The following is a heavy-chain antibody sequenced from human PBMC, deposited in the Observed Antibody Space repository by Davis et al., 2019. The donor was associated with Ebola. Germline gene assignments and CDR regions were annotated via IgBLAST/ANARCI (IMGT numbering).Heavy chain of an antibody. V-gene: IGHV3-33*06. Sequence: GGSLRLSCAASGFTFSSYGMHWVRQAPGKGLEWVAVIWYDGSNKYYADSVKGRFTISRDNSKNTLYLQMNSLRAEDTAVYYCAKSWLRSRYYDILTGYLFDYWGQGTLVTVSS. J-gene: IGHJ4*02. D-gene: IGHD3-9*01. CDR3: AKSWLRSRYYDILTGYLFDY. CDR2: IWYDGSNK. CDR1: GFTFSSYG.